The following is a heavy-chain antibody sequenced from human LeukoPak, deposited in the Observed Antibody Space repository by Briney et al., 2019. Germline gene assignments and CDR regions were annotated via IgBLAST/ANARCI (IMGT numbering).Heavy chain of an antibody. V-gene: IGHV1-46*01. CDR3: AGPLRFLEWLPNYYYYMDV. J-gene: IGHJ6*03. Sequence: ASVKVSCKASGYTFTSYYMHWVRQAPGQGLEWMGIINPSGGSTSYAQKFQGRVTITADKSTSTAYMELSSLRSEDTAVYYCAGPLRFLEWLPNYYYYMDVWGKGTTVTVSS. CDR1: GYTFTSYY. CDR2: INPSGGST. D-gene: IGHD3-3*01.